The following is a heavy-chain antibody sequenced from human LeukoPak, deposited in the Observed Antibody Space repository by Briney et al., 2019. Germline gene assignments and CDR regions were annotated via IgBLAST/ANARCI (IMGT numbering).Heavy chain of an antibody. CDR1: GFTFGTYN. V-gene: IGHV3-48*04. D-gene: IGHD3-10*01. Sequence: PGGSLRLSCAASGFTFGTYNMNWVRQAPGKGLEWVSYISISGSTKYYADSVKGRFTISRDNAKNSLYLQMNSLRAEDTAVYYCVRGALPGRFDYWGQGTLVTVSS. J-gene: IGHJ4*02. CDR2: ISISGSTK. CDR3: VRGALPGRFDY.